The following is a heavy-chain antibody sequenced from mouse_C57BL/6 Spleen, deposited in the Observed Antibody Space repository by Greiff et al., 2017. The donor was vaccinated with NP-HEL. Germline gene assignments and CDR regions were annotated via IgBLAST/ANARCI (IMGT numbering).Heavy chain of an antibody. CDR1: GFTFSDYG. D-gene: IGHD1-1*01. Sequence: EVKLVESGGGLVKPGGSLKLSCAASGFTFSDYGMHWVRQAPEKGLEWVAYISSGSSTIYYADTVKGRFTISRDNAKNTLFLQMTSQRSEDTAMYYCARKSPYYGSSTCDYWGQGTTLTVSS. CDR2: ISSGSSTI. CDR3: ARKSPYYGSSTCDY. J-gene: IGHJ2*01. V-gene: IGHV5-17*01.